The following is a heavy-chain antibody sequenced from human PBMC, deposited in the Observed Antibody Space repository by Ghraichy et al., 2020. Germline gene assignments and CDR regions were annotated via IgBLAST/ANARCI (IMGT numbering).Heavy chain of an antibody. CDR2: IYYSGST. D-gene: IGHD3-3*01. CDR1: GGSISSGDYY. V-gene: IGHV4-30-4*01. Sequence: SETLSLTCTVSGGSISSGDYYWSWIRQPPGKGLEWIGYIYYSGSTYYNPSLKSRVTISVDTSKNQFSLKLSSVTAADTAVYYCARGQYYDFWSGPFDPWGQGTLVTVSS. CDR3: ARGQYYDFWSGPFDP. J-gene: IGHJ5*02.